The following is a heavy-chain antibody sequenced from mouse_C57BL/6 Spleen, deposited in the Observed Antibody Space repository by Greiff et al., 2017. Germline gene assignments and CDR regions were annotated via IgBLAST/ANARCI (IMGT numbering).Heavy chain of an antibody. J-gene: IGHJ2*01. CDR3: ARFIYDYDPYFDY. D-gene: IGHD2-4*01. CDR2: IYPGSGNT. V-gene: IGHV1-76*01. Sequence: QVQLQQSGAELVRPGASVKLSCKASGYTFTDYYINWVKQRPGQGLEWIARIYPGSGNTYYNEKFKGKATLTAEKSSSTAYMQLSSLTSEDSAVYFCARFIYDYDPYFDYWGQGTTLTVSS. CDR1: GYTFTDYY.